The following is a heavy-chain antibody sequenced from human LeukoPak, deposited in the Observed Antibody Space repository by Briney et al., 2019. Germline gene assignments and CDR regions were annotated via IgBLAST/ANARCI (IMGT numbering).Heavy chain of an antibody. D-gene: IGHD3-10*01. V-gene: IGHV4-61*02. CDR2: IYTSGST. CDR3: ARERITLDY. J-gene: IGHJ4*02. Sequence: SETLSLTCTVSGGSLSSGSYYWSWIRQPAGKGLEWIGRIYTSGSTNYNPSLKGRVTISVDTSKNQFSLKLSSVTAADTAAYYCARERITLDYWGQGTLVTVSS. CDR1: GGSLSSGSYY.